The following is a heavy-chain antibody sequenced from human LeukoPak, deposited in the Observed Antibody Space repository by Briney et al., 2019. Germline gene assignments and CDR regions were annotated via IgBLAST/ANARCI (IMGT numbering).Heavy chain of an antibody. CDR2: IYYSGST. Sequence: SETLSLTCTVSGGSMSGYFWSWIRQPPGKGLEWIGYIYYSGSTNYNPSLKSRATISVDTSKNQFSLNLSSVTAADTAVYYCARHRTQYDYGDSWGHGTLVTVSS. CDR1: GGSMSGYF. J-gene: IGHJ4*03. D-gene: IGHD4-17*01. CDR3: ARHRTQYDYGDS. V-gene: IGHV4-59*08.